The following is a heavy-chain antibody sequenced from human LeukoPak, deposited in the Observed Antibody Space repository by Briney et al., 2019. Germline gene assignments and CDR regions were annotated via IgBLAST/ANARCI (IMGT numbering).Heavy chain of an antibody. V-gene: IGHV3-7*01. D-gene: IGHD2-21*02. CDR2: IKQDESEK. Sequence: QPGGSLRLSCAASGFTFSNYWMSWVRQAPGKGLEWVANIKQDESEKYYVDSVKGRFTISRDDAKNSLHLQMNSLRAEDTAVYYCARDLGVTAIHFGFEYWGQGSLVTVSS. CDR1: GFTFSNYW. J-gene: IGHJ4*02. CDR3: ARDLGVTAIHFGFEY.